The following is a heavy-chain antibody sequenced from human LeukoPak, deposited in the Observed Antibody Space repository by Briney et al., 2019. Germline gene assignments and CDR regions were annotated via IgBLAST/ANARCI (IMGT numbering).Heavy chain of an antibody. J-gene: IGHJ6*03. CDR1: GFSLRTSGMR. Sequence: SGPTLVNPTQTLTLTCNVSGFSLRTSGMRVSWIRQRPGKALEWLARIDWDDDKFYSTSLKTRLTISKDTSKNQVVLTMTNMDPVDTATYYCARINGYDYYMDVWGKGTTVTVSS. CDR2: IDWDDDK. V-gene: IGHV2-70*04. D-gene: IGHD2-8*01. CDR3: ARINGYDYYMDV.